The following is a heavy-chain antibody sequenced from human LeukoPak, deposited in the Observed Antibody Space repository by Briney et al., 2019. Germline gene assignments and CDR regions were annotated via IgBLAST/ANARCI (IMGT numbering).Heavy chain of an antibody. D-gene: IGHD5-18*01. J-gene: IGHJ5*02. Sequence: GASVKVSCKASGYTFTSYYIHWVRQAPGQGLEWMGWISAYNGNTNYAQKLQGRVTMTTDTSTSTAYMELRSLRSDDTAVYYCARNSYGLENHWFDPWGQGTLVTVSS. CDR2: ISAYNGNT. CDR1: GYTFTSYY. V-gene: IGHV1-18*04. CDR3: ARNSYGLENHWFDP.